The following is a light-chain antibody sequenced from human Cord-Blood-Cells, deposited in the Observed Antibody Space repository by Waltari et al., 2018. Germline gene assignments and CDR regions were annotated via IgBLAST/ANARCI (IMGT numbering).Light chain of an antibody. CDR2: GAS. J-gene: IGKJ2*01. Sequence: EIVLTQSPGTLSLPPGERATLSCRASQSVSSSYLAWYQQKPGQAPRLLIYGASSRATGIPDRFSGSGSETDFTLTISRLEPEDFAVYYCRQYGSSPYTFGQGTKLEIK. CDR3: RQYGSSPYT. V-gene: IGKV3-20*01. CDR1: QSVSSSY.